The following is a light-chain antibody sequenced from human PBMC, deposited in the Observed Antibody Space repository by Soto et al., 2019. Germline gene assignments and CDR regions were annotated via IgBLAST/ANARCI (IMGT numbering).Light chain of an antibody. CDR1: SSDVGVFNY. Sequence: QSALTQPASVSGSPGQSITISCTGSSSDVGVFNYVSWYQHHPGKAPKLMIYEVSNRPSGVSNRFSGSKTGNTASLTISGLQAEDEADYYCRSYATSGTLYVFGPGTKVTVL. V-gene: IGLV2-14*01. CDR3: RSYATSGTLYV. J-gene: IGLJ1*01. CDR2: EVS.